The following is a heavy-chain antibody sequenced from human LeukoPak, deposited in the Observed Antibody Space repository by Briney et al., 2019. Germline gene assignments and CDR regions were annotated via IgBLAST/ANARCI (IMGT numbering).Heavy chain of an antibody. J-gene: IGHJ4*02. CDR2: FGTRSTSI. V-gene: IGHV3-21*01. D-gene: IGHD3-22*01. CDR1: GFTFSGYS. CDR3: AREVSEGFDF. Sequence: GGSLRPSCTASGFTFSGYSMNWIRQAPGKGLEWVSSFGTRSTSIYHAGSVKGRFAISRDNAKNSLYLQMNSLRAEDTALYYCAREVSEGFDFWGQGTLVTVSS.